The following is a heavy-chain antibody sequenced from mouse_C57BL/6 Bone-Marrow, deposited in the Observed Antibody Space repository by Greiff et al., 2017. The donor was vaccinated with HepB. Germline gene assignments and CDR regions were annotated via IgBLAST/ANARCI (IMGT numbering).Heavy chain of an antibody. CDR1: GYAFSSSW. Sequence: VQLQQSGPELVKPGASVKISCKASGYAFSSSWMNWVKQRPGKGLEWIGRIYPGDGDTNYNGKFKGKATLTADKSSSTAYMQLSSLTSEDSAVYVCARGMIYYGFFDYGGQGTTLTVSS. J-gene: IGHJ2*01. V-gene: IGHV1-82*01. CDR3: ARGMIYYGFFDY. CDR2: IYPGDGDT. D-gene: IGHD2-2*01.